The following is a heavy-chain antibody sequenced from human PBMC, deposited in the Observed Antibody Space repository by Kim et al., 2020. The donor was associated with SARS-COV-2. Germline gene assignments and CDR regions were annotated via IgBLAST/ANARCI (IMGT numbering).Heavy chain of an antibody. J-gene: IGHJ4*02. D-gene: IGHD3-16*01. CDR1: GFMFRNYR. Sequence: GGSLRLSCAASGFMFRNYRLNWIRQAPGKGLEWVSCIDSSSRTIWFADSVKGRFSISRDNAKNSVFLQMNSLRDDDTAVYYCARETDEDNYGYRYFDYWGQGTLVTVSS. CDR2: IDSSSRTI. CDR3: ARETDEDNYGYRYFDY. V-gene: IGHV3-48*02.